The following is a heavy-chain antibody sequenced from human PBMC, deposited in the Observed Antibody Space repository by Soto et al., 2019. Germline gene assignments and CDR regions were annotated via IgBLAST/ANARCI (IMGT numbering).Heavy chain of an antibody. D-gene: IGHD5-18*01. J-gene: IGHJ4*02. CDR3: ATPYDSYGSN. CDR2: ISYDGSNK. Sequence: PGGSLRLSCAASGFTFSSYAMHWVRQAPGKGLEWVAVISYDGSNKYYADSVKGRFTISRDNSKNTLYLQMNSLRAEDTAVYYCATPYDSYGSNWGQGTLVTVSS. CDR1: GFTFSSYA. V-gene: IGHV3-30-3*01.